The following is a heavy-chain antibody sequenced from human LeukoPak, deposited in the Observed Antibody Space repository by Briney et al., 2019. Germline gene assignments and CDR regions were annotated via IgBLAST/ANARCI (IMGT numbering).Heavy chain of an antibody. CDR2: IKQDESEK. CDR3: ARDGRYCSSTSCRHFDY. J-gene: IGHJ4*02. V-gene: IGHV3-7*01. CDR1: GFTFSSYW. Sequence: GGSLRLSCAASGFTFSSYWMSWVRQAPGKGLEWVANIKQDESEKYYVDSVKGRFTISRDNAKNSLYLQMNSLRAEDTAVYYCARDGRYCSSTSCRHFDYWGQGTLVTVSS. D-gene: IGHD2-2*01.